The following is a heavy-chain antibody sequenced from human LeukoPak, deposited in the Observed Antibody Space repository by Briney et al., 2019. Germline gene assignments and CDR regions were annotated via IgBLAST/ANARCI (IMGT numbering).Heavy chain of an antibody. CDR2: ISGSGGST. V-gene: IGHV3-23*01. CDR1: EFTFSSYA. J-gene: IGHJ4*02. Sequence: GGSLRLSCAASEFTFSSYATSWVRQAPGKGLEWVSAISGSGGSTYYADSVKGRFTISRDNSKNTLYLQMNSLRAEDTAVYYCAKDYGGNPSFDYWGQGTLVTVSS. CDR3: AKDYGGNPSFDY. D-gene: IGHD4-23*01.